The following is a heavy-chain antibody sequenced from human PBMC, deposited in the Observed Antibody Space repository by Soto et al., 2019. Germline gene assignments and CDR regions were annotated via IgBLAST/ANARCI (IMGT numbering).Heavy chain of an antibody. V-gene: IGHV3-48*03. Sequence: EVQLVESGGGLVQPGGSLRLSCAASGFTFSSYEMNWVRQAPGKGLEWVSFIRSSGTTIYYADSVKGRFTISRDNAKNSLFLQMNSLRADDTAVYYCARHGDYGNWFDPWGQGTLVAVSS. CDR2: IRSSGTTI. CDR1: GFTFSSYE. J-gene: IGHJ5*02. CDR3: ARHGDYGNWFDP. D-gene: IGHD4-17*01.